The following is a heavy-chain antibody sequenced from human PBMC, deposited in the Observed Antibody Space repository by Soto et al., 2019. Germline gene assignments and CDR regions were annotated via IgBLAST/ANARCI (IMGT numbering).Heavy chain of an antibody. J-gene: IGHJ6*02. CDR1: GFTFSSYA. D-gene: IGHD2-2*01. CDR3: AKGAPSSLPAAILGFMDV. Sequence: EVQLLESGGGLVQPGGSLRLSCAASGFTFSSYAMSWVRQAPGKGLEWVSAISGSGGSTYYADSVKGRFTISRDNSKNTLYLQMRGLRDEETAVYYCAKGAPSSLPAAILGFMDVWGQGTTVTVSS. CDR2: ISGSGGST. V-gene: IGHV3-23*01.